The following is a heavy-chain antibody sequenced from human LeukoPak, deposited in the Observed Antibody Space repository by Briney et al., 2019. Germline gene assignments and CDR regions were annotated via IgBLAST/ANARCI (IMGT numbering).Heavy chain of an antibody. V-gene: IGHV4-59*01. CDR1: GGSIRSYY. J-gene: IGHJ4*02. CDR2: IYYSGST. D-gene: IGHD3-22*01. Sequence: SETLSLTCTVSGGSIRSYYWTWIRQPPGMGLEWIGYIYYSGSTNNNPSLKSRVTISVDTSKNQFSLKLSSVTAADTAVYYCARGLGGGRYYYDSSGYRIDYWGQGTLVTVSS. CDR3: ARGLGGGRYYYDSSGYRIDY.